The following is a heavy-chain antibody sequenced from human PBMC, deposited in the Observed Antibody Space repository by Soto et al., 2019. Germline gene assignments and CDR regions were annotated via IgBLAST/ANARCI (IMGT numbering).Heavy chain of an antibody. CDR3: ARSIVVVTALDY. CDR2: INAGNVNT. CDR1: GYTFTSYA. Sequence: QVQLVQSGAEEKKPGASVKVSCKASGYTFTSYAMQWVRQAPGQRLEWMGWINAGNVNTKYSQKFQGRVTITRNTSASTAYMELSSMRSEDTAVYYCARSIVVVTALDYWGQGTLVTVSS. V-gene: IGHV1-3*05. J-gene: IGHJ4*02. D-gene: IGHD2-21*02.